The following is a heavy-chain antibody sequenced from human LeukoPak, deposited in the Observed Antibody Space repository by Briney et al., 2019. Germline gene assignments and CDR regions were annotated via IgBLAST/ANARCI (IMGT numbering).Heavy chain of an antibody. CDR3: ARSRGYSGYDLNFDY. J-gene: IGHJ4*02. CDR2: INAGNGNT. Sequence: ASVKVSCKASGYTFTSYAMHWVRQAPGQRLEWMGWINAGNGNTKYSQKFQGRVTITRDTSASTAYMELRSLRSDDTAVYYCARSRGYSGYDLNFDYWGQGTLVTVSS. CDR1: GYTFTSYA. D-gene: IGHD5-12*01. V-gene: IGHV1-3*01.